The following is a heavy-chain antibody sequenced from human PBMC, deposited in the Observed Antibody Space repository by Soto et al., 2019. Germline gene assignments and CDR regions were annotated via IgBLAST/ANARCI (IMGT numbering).Heavy chain of an antibody. CDR3: ARDRGITMVRGVTENLNWFDP. V-gene: IGHV3-30-3*01. J-gene: IGHJ5*02. CDR1: GFTFSSYA. Sequence: SLRLSCAASGFTFSSYAMHWVRQAPGKGLEWVAVISYDGSNKYYADSVKGRFTISRDNSKNTLYLQMNSLRAEDTAVYYCARDRGITMVRGVTENLNWFDPWGQGTLVTVSS. CDR2: ISYDGSNK. D-gene: IGHD3-10*01.